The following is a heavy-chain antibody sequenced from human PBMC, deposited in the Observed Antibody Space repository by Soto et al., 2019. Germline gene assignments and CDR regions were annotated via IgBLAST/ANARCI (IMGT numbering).Heavy chain of an antibody. CDR2: ISAYNGNT. D-gene: IGHD3-22*01. V-gene: IGHV1-18*01. CDR1: GYTFTSSG. CDR3: ARDYYDSSGYFLPYGFDI. Sequence: QVQLVQSGAEVKKPGASVKVSCKASGYTFTSSGISWVRQAPGQGLEWMGWISAYNGNTNYAQKLQGRVTMTTDTSPSTAYMELTTLRSDDTAVYYCARDYYDSSGYFLPYGFDIWGQGTMVTVSS. J-gene: IGHJ3*02.